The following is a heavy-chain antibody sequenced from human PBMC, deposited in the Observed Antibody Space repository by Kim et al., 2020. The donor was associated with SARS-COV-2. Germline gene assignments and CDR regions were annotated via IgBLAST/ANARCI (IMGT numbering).Heavy chain of an antibody. CDR1: GGSFSGYY. J-gene: IGHJ3*02. V-gene: IGHV4-34*01. D-gene: IGHD3-10*01. CDR2: INHSGST. Sequence: SETLSLTCAVYGGSFSGYYWSWIRQPPGKGLEWIGEINHSGSTNYNPSLKSRVTISVDTSKNKFSLKLSSVTAADTAVYYCARGNLTRNRSGSYYKGGLISRAFDIWGQGTMVTVSS. CDR3: ARGNLTRNRSGSYYKGGLISRAFDI.